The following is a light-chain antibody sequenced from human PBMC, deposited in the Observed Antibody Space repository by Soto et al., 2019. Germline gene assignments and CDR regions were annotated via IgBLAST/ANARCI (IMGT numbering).Light chain of an antibody. Sequence: DIVLTQSPGTLSLSPGERATLSCRASQSVSSNYVAWHQQKPGQGPRLLIYGTSNRATGIPDRFSGSGSGTDFTLTISRLEPEDFAVYYCQQYGVSPWTFGQGTKVDIK. CDR2: GTS. CDR3: QQYGVSPWT. J-gene: IGKJ1*01. CDR1: QSVSSNY. V-gene: IGKV3-20*01.